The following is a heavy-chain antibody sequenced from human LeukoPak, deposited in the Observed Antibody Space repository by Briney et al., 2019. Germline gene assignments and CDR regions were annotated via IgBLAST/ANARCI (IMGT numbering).Heavy chain of an antibody. J-gene: IGHJ6*02. D-gene: IGHD2-15*01. V-gene: IGHV1-69*13. Sequence: SVKVSCKASGYTFTGYYMHWVRQAPGQGLEWMGGIIPIFGTANYAQKFQGRVTITADESTSTAYMELSSLRSEDTAVYYCARGYCSGGSCYSRHYYYGMDVWGQGTTVTVSS. CDR1: GYTFTGYY. CDR3: ARGYCSGGSCYSRHYYYGMDV. CDR2: IIPIFGTA.